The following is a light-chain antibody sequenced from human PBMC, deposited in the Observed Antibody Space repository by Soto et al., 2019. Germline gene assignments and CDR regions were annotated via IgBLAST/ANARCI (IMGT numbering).Light chain of an antibody. J-gene: IGKJ5*01. Sequence: EIVLTQSPGRLSMSPGDRATLSCRASHSVSRTYLAWYQPKPGKAPRLLMYGASDRATGTPGRFSGSGSGTDFTLTIRGLEPEDYAVYYCQQFDDSVTFGQGTRLEIK. CDR1: HSVSRTY. CDR2: GAS. V-gene: IGKV3-20*01. CDR3: QQFDDSVT.